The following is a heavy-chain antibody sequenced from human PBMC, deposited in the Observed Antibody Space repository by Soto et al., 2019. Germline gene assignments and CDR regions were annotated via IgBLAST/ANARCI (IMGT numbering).Heavy chain of an antibody. Sequence: ASVKVSCKASGYTFTSYGISWVRQAPGQGLEWMGWITPYNGNTNYGQNFQGRVTMTADTSTSTAYMELGSLTTDDTAVYYCARDTSFYFDYWGQGTRVTSPQ. CDR1: GYTFTSYG. CDR2: ITPYNGNT. CDR3: ARDTSFYFDY. V-gene: IGHV1-18*01. J-gene: IGHJ4*02. D-gene: IGHD2-2*01.